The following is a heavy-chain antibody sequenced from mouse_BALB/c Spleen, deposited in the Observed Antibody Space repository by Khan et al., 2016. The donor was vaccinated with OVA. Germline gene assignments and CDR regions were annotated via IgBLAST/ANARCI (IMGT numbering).Heavy chain of an antibody. D-gene: IGHD1-1*01. CDR3: AKFTPHYYSMDS. CDR2: IWGDGNT. J-gene: IGHJ4*01. V-gene: IGHV2-3*01. CDR1: GFSLDSFG. Sequence: VQLQESGPGLVAPSESLSITCTVSGFSLDSFGVNWVRQPPGKGLEWLGVIWGDGNTNYPSGLKSRLTINKDNSKGQVFLRLNSLQTYDTATYYGAKFTPHYYSMDSWGQGTSVTVSS.